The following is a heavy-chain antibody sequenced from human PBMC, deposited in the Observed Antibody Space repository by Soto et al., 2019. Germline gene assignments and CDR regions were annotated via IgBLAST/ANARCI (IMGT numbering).Heavy chain of an antibody. CDR3: ARYSNNWFQTEGMDV. CDR1: VDYITTYY. V-gene: IGHV4-4*07. D-gene: IGHD6-13*01. J-gene: IGHJ6*02. Sequence: ETLSVTCPLPVDYITTYYLSLLLQPAGNGLEWIGRIDASGNTNYNPSLNSRVTMSIDTSKKQFSLKLTSVTAADTAIYYCARYSNNWFQTEGMDVSGQGTKVTVSS. CDR2: IDASGNT.